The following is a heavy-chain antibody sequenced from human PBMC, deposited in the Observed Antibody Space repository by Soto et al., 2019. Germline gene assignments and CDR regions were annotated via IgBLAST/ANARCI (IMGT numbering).Heavy chain of an antibody. CDR3: ARYIAVAGTRYYYGMDV. D-gene: IGHD6-19*01. J-gene: IGHJ6*02. CDR2: INPSGGST. Sequence: ASVKVSCKASGYTFTSYYMHWVRQAPGQGLEWMGIINPSGGSTSYAQKFQGRVTMTRDTSTSTVYIELSSLRSEDTAVYYCARYIAVAGTRYYYGMDVWGQGTTVTVSS. V-gene: IGHV1-46*01. CDR1: GYTFTSYY.